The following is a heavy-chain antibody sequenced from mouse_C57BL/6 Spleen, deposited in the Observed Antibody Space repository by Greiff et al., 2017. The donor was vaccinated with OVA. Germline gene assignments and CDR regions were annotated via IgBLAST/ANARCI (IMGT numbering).Heavy chain of an antibody. D-gene: IGHD2-3*01. J-gene: IGHJ4*01. Sequence: EVQLQQSGPELVKPGASVKISCKASGYTFTDYYMNWVKQSHGQSLEWIGDINPNNGGTSYNQKFKGKATLTVDKSSSTAYMELRSLTSEDSAVDYCARLYGYYVGYYAMDYWGQGTSVTVSA. CDR2: INPNNGGT. V-gene: IGHV1-26*01. CDR3: ARLYGYYVGYYAMDY. CDR1: GYTFTDYY.